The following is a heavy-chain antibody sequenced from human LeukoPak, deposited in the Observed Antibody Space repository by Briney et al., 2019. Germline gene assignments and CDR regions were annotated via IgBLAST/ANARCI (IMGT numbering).Heavy chain of an antibody. CDR2: IYYSGST. V-gene: IGHV4-59*08. CDR1: GGSISSYH. CDR3: ASRKAAAAYDY. J-gene: IGHJ4*02. D-gene: IGHD6-25*01. Sequence: PSETLSLTCTGSGGSISSYHWIWLRQPPGKGLEGIVYIYYSGSTNYNPTPKSRVTRSVDTSKNQLSLKLSSVTAADTAVYYCASRKAAAAYDYWGQGTLVTVSS.